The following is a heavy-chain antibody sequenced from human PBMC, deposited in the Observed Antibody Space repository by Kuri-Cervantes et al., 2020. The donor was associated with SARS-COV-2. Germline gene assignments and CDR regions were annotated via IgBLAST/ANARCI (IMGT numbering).Heavy chain of an antibody. V-gene: IGHV5-51*01. CDR1: GYSFTSYW. J-gene: IGHJ3*02. Sequence: GESLKISCKGSGYSFTSYWIGWVRQMPGKGLEWMGIIYPGDSDTRYSPSFQGQVTISADKSISTAYLPWSSLKASDTAMYYCARPTVPYGSGSYWARASSATAFDIWGQGTMVTVSS. CDR3: ARPTVPYGSGSYWARASSATAFDI. CDR2: IYPGDSDT. D-gene: IGHD3-10*01.